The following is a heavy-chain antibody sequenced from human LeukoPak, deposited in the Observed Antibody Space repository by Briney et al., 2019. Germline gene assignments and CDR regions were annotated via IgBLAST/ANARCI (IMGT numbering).Heavy chain of an antibody. Sequence: ASVKVSCKASGYTFTSYDINWVRQATGQGLEWMGWMNPNSGNTGYAQKFQGRVTMTRNTSISTAYMELSSLRSEDTAVYYCARPLRGYCGGGSCYKGILVYWGQGTLVTVSS. V-gene: IGHV1-8*01. CDR3: ARPLRGYCGGGSCYKGILVY. CDR1: GYTFTSYD. J-gene: IGHJ4*02. CDR2: MNPNSGNT. D-gene: IGHD2-15*01.